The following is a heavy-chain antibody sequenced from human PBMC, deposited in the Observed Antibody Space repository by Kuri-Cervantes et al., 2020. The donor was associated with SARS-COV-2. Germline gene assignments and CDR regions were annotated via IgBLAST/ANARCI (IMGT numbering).Heavy chain of an antibody. CDR3: ARQRVYCSSTSCYGRGWFDP. V-gene: IGHV1-8*03. J-gene: IGHJ5*02. CDR2: MNPNSGNT. Sequence: SVTVSCKASGCTFTSYDINWVRQATGQGLEWMGWMNPNSGNTGYAQKFQGRVTITRNTSISTAYMVLSSLRSEDTAVYYCARQRVYCSSTSCYGRGWFDPWGQGTLVTVSS. D-gene: IGHD2-2*01. CDR1: GCTFTSYD.